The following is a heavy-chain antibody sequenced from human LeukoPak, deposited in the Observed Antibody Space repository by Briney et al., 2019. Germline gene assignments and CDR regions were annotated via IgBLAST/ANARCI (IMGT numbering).Heavy chain of an antibody. V-gene: IGHV4-59*08. CDR1: GGSISSYY. Sequence: SETLSLTCTVSGGSISSYYWSRIRQPPGRGLEWIGYIYYSGSTNYNPSLKSRVTISVDTSKNQFSLKLSSVTAADTAVYYCARQGVYYYILTGYYESYYFDYWGQGTLVTVSS. J-gene: IGHJ4*02. CDR2: IYYSGST. CDR3: ARQGVYYYILTGYYESYYFDY. D-gene: IGHD3-9*01.